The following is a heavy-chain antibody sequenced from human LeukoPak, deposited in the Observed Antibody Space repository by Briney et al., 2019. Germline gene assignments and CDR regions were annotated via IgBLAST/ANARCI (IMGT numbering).Heavy chain of an antibody. CDR2: IKPDGGEK. Sequence: GGSLRLSCAASRFTFSTYWMSWVRQAQGKGLEWVANIKPDGGEKYYVDSAKGRFTISRDNAKNSLYLQMSSLRAEDTAVYYCASGNWNDRAFDIWGQGTMVTVSS. CDR1: RFTFSTYW. CDR3: ASGNWNDRAFDI. V-gene: IGHV3-7*01. D-gene: IGHD1-20*01. J-gene: IGHJ3*02.